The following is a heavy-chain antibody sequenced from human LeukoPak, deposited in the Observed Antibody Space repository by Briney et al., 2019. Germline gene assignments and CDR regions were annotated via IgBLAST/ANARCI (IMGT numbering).Heavy chain of an antibody. CDR1: GFTFSSYA. D-gene: IGHD6-13*01. CDR3: AKGSSWALEYFQH. J-gene: IGHJ1*01. CDR2: TSGSGGST. V-gene: IGHV3-23*01. Sequence: PGGSLRLSCAASGFTFSSYAMSWVRQAPGKGLEWVSATSGSGGSTYYADSVKGRFTISRDNSKNTLYLQMNSLRAEDTAVYYCAKGSSWALEYFQHWGQGTLVTVSS.